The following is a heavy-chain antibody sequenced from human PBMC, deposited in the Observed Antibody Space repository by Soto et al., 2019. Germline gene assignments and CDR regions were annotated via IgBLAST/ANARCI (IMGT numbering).Heavy chain of an antibody. V-gene: IGHV3-53*01. D-gene: IGHD3-22*01. J-gene: IGHJ4*02. CDR2: IYSGGST. CDR1: GFTVSSNY. CDR3: ARAAYYDSSGSYPGYFAY. Sequence: GGSLRLSCAASGFTVSSNYMSWVRQAPGKGLEWVSVIYSGGSTYYADSVKGRFTISRDNAKNTLFLQMNSLTAEDTAVYYCARAAYYDSSGSYPGYFAYWGQGTLVTVSS.